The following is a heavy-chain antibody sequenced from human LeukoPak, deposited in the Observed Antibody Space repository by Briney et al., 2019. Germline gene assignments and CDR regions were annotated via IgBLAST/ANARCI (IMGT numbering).Heavy chain of an antibody. CDR3: AKAKTQAMVLPGNY. J-gene: IGHJ4*02. CDR2: ISGSGDTT. CDR1: GFTFSNYA. V-gene: IGHV3-23*01. D-gene: IGHD5-18*01. Sequence: GGSLRLSCAASGFTFSNYAMSWVRQAPGKGLEWVSAISGSGDTTYYADSVRGRFTISRDNSRNTLYLQMNSLRADDTAVYYCAKAKTQAMVLPGNYWGQGTLVTVSS.